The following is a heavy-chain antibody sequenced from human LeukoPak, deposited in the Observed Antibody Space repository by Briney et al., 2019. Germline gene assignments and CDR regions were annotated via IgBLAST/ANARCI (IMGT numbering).Heavy chain of an antibody. CDR3: AREIVVVPAAIRGNWFDP. V-gene: IGHV4-30-4*02. J-gene: IGHJ5*02. CDR2: IYYSGST. CDR1: GGSISSGDYY. D-gene: IGHD2-2*02. Sequence: SETLSLTCTVSGGSISSGDYYWSWIRQPPGKGLEWIGYIYYSGSTYYNPSLKSRVTISVDPSKNQFSLKLSSVTAADTAVYYCAREIVVVPAAIRGNWFDPWGQGTLVTVSS.